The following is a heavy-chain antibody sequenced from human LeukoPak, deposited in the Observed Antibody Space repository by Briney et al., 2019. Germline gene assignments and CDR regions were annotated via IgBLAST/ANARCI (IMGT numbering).Heavy chain of an antibody. D-gene: IGHD6-19*01. J-gene: IGHJ4*02. V-gene: IGHV1-2*02. CDR3: ARPKGYSSGWYTGYYFDY. Sequence: ASVKVSCKASGYTFTGYYMHWVRQAPGQGLEWMGWINPNSGGTNYAQKFQGRVTMTRDTSISTAYMELSRLRSDDTAVYYCARPKGYSSGWYTGYYFDYWGQGTLVTVSS. CDR1: GYTFTGYY. CDR2: INPNSGGT.